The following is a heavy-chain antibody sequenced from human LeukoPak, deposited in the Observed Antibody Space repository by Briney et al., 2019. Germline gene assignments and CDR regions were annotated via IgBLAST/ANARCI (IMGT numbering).Heavy chain of an antibody. Sequence: GXSLRLSCAASGFTFSSYGMHWVRQAPGRGLEWVAVIWYDGSNKYYADSVKGRFTISRDNSKNTLYLQMNSLRAEDTAVYYCAKDYRAVTTVYFDYWGQGTLVTVSS. J-gene: IGHJ4*02. V-gene: IGHV3-33*06. CDR2: IWYDGSNK. CDR1: GFTFSSYG. D-gene: IGHD4-17*01. CDR3: AKDYRAVTTVYFDY.